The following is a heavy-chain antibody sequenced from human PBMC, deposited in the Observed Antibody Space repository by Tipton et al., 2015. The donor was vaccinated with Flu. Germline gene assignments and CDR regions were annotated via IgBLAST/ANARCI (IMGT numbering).Heavy chain of an antibody. V-gene: IGHV3-7*01. CDR3: ARGPRPGGNRGGLYFDS. Sequence: VQLVQSGGGLVQPGGSLRLSCAASGFTFTSYWMSWVRQAPGKGLEWVANIKPDESEIYYVDSVKGRFTVSRDNAKSSVYLQVNSLTAEDTALYYCARGPRPGGNRGGLYFDSWGQGTLVTVSS. CDR2: IKPDESEI. CDR1: GFTFTSYW. D-gene: IGHD4-23*01. J-gene: IGHJ4*02.